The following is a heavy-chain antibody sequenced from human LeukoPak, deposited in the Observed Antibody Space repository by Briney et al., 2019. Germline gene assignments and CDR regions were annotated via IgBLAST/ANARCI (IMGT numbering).Heavy chain of an antibody. CDR1: GFTFSSYW. J-gene: IGHJ3*02. CDR2: ISGSGGST. D-gene: IGHD3-3*01. V-gene: IGHV3-23*01. Sequence: GGSLRLSCAASGFTFSSYWMSWVRQAPGKGLEWVSAISGSGGSTYYADSVKGRFTISRDNSKNTLYLQMNSLRAEDTAVHYCAKDKVTIFGYEAFDIWGQGTMVTVSS. CDR3: AKDKVTIFGYEAFDI.